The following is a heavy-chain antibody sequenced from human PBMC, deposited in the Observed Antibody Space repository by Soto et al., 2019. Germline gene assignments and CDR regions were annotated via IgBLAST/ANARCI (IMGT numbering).Heavy chain of an antibody. J-gene: IGHJ5*02. CDR2: FDPEDGET. D-gene: IGHD3-10*01. CDR1: GYTLTELS. Sequence: ASVKVSCKVSGYTLTELSMHWVRQAPGKGLEWMGGFDPEDGETIYAQKFQGRVTMTEDTSTDTAYMELSSLRSEDTAVYYCATIFPIMVRGVINLAWWFDPWGQGTLVTVSS. V-gene: IGHV1-24*01. CDR3: ATIFPIMVRGVINLAWWFDP.